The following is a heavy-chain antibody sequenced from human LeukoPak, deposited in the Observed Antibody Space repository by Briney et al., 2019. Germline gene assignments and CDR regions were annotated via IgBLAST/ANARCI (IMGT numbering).Heavy chain of an antibody. J-gene: IGHJ4*02. CDR3: ARDEDTPYFAY. CDR1: GFTFSSNW. CDR2: IKQDGSEK. Sequence: PRGSLSPSCAASGFTFSSNWMSWVRQAPGKGLEWVANIKQDGSEKYYVDSVKGRFTISRDNAKNSLYLQMNSLRAEDTAVYFCARDEDTPYFAYWGQGSLVTVSS. D-gene: IGHD2-15*01. V-gene: IGHV3-7*01.